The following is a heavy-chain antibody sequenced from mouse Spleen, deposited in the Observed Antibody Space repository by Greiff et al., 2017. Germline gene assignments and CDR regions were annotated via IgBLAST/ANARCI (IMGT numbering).Heavy chain of an antibody. Sequence: EVQVVESGGGLVQPGGSLRLSCATSGFTFTDYYMSWVRQPPGKALEWLGFIRNKANGYTTEYSASVKGRFTISRDNSQSILYLQMNTLRAEDSAPHNCAQDIPPAPLSALCYWGQGTSVTASS. D-gene: IGHD6-2*01. CDR1: GFTFTDYY. V-gene: IGHV7-3*02. J-gene: IGHJ4*01. CDR3: AQDIPPAPLSALCY. CDR2: IRNKANGYTT.